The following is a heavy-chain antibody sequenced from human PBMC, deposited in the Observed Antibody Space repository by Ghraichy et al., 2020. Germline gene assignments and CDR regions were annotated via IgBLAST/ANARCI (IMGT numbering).Heavy chain of an antibody. D-gene: IGHD2-15*01. CDR3: TRDLGNAPGSFFDY. CDR1: GYEFTSFG. J-gene: IGHJ4*02. Sequence: ASVKVSCKAAGYEFTSFGISWVRQAPGQGLEWMGWVSAYNGDRNYAQKFQGRLTMTTDISTSTAYMELRSLTSDDTAIYYCTRDLGNAPGSFFDYWGQGSVVTVSS. V-gene: IGHV1-18*01. CDR2: VSAYNGDR.